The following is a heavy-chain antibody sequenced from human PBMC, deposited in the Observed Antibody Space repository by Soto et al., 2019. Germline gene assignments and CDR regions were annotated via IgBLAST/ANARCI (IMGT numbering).Heavy chain of an antibody. CDR2: IWYDGSNK. J-gene: IGHJ4*02. CDR1: GFTFSSYG. CDR3: ARDRDYYGSGSFYFDY. V-gene: IGHV3-33*01. D-gene: IGHD3-10*01. Sequence: QVQLVESGGGVVQPGRSLRLSCAASGFTFSSYGMHWVRQAPGKGLEWVAVIWYDGSNKYYADSVKGRFTISRDNSKNTLYLQMNSLRAEDTAVYYCARDRDYYGSGSFYFDYWGQGTLVTVSS.